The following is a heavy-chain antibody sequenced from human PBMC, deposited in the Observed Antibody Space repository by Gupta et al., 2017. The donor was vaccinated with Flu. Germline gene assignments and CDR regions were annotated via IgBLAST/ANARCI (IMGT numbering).Heavy chain of an antibody. CDR1: GFTFSSYA. V-gene: IGHV3-23*01. CDR3: AKDVRGAAAGGGHYFDY. J-gene: IGHJ4*02. Sequence: EVQLLESGVGLVHPGGSLRLSCEASGFTFSSYAMSWVRQAPGKGLQWVSGITSGGSTYYADSVKGRFTISRDNSKNTLYLQMNSLRAEDTAVYYCAKDVRGAAAGGGHYFDYWGQGTLVTVSS. D-gene: IGHD6-13*01. CDR2: ITSGGST.